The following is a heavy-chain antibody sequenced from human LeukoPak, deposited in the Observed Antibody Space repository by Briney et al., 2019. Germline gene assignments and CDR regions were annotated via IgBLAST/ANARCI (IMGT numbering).Heavy chain of an antibody. CDR1: GFTFSSYA. CDR2: ISGGGGST. CDR3: AKSSSLLTGYCVY. J-gene: IGHJ4*02. Sequence: GGSLRLSCAASGFTFSSYAMTWVRQAPGKGLEWVSTISGGGGSTYYADSVKGRFTISRDNSKNTLYLQMSSLRAEDTAVYYCAKSSSLLTGYCVYWGQGTLVTVSS. V-gene: IGHV3-23*01. D-gene: IGHD3-9*01.